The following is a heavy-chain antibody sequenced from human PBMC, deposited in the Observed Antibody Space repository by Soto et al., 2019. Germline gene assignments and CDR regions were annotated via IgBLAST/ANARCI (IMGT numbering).Heavy chain of an antibody. Sequence: SETLSLTCAVYGGSFSGYYWSWIRQPPGKGLEWIGEINHSGSTNYNPSLKSRVTISVDTSKNQFSLKLSSVTAADTAVYYCARGRAWLDRGVFDYWGQGTLVTVSS. D-gene: IGHD6-19*01. CDR2: INHSGST. V-gene: IGHV4-34*01. J-gene: IGHJ4*02. CDR1: GGSFSGYY. CDR3: ARGRAWLDRGVFDY.